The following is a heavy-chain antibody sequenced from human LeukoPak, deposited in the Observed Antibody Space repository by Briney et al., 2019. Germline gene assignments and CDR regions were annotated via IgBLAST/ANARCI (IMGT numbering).Heavy chain of an antibody. V-gene: IGHV3-30*18. D-gene: IGHD3-10*01. Sequence: PGGSLRLSCAASGFTFSNYDTHWVRQAPGKGLEWVALISYDGNNKYYADSVKGRFTISRDNSKNTLYLQMNSLRAEDTAVYYCAKGFRFGELLSYFDYWGQGTLVTVSS. J-gene: IGHJ4*02. CDR1: GFTFSNYD. CDR2: ISYDGNNK. CDR3: AKGFRFGELLSYFDY.